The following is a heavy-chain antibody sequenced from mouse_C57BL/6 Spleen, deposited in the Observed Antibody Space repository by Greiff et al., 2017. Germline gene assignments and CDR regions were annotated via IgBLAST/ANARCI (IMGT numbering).Heavy chain of an antibody. J-gene: IGHJ4*01. CDR3: ARSPYPYYAMDY. V-gene: IGHV1-18*01. Sequence: EVQLVESGPELVKPGASVKIPCKASGYTFTDYNMDWVKQSHGKSLEWIGDINPNNGGTIYNQKFKGKATLTVDKSSSTAYMELRSLTSEDTAVYYCARSPYPYYAMDYWGQGTSVTVSS. CDR1: GYTFTDYN. CDR2: INPNNGGT.